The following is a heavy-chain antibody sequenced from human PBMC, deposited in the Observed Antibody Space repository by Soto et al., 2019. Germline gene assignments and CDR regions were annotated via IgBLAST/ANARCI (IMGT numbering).Heavy chain of an antibody. CDR2: ISYDGSNK. D-gene: IGHD3-16*01. V-gene: IGHV3-30-3*01. J-gene: IGHJ6*02. CDR1: GFTFSSYA. CDR3: ARDLVGGPV. Sequence: TGGSLRLSCAASGFTFSSYAMHWVRQAPGKGLEWVAVISYDGSNKYYADSVKGRFTISRDNSKNTLYLQMNSLRAEDTAVYYCARDLVGGPVWGQGTTVTVSS.